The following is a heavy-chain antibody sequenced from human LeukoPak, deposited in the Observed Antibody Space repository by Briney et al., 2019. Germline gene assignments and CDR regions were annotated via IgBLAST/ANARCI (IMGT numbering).Heavy chain of an antibody. CDR2: IYYSGST. D-gene: IGHD4-11*01. V-gene: IGHV4-39*01. Sequence: SETLSLTCTVSDGSISSSSFHGGWIRQPPEKGLEWIGSIYYSGSTYYNPSLRSRVTISVDTSKNLFSLKLSSVTAADTAVYYCARQFGYSNYFDYWGQGTLVTLSS. CDR1: DGSISSSSFH. J-gene: IGHJ4*02. CDR3: ARQFGYSNYFDY.